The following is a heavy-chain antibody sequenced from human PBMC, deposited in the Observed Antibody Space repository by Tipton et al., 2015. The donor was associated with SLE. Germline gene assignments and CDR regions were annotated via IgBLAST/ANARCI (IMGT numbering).Heavy chain of an antibody. CDR2: IYTSGST. Sequence: LRLSCTASGFSFGDYALSWIRQPAGKGLEWIGRIYTSGSTNYNPSLKSRVTMSVDTSKNQFSLKLSSVTAADTAVYYCARGEWLRPYYFDYWGQGTLVTVSS. D-gene: IGHD5-12*01. CDR3: ARGEWLRPYYFDY. CDR1: GFSFGDYA. J-gene: IGHJ4*02. V-gene: IGHV4-4*07.